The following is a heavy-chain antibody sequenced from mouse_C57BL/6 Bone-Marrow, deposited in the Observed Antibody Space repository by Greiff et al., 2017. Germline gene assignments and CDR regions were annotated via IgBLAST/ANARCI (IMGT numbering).Heavy chain of an antibody. CDR3: TRFAY. CDR2: IDPENGDT. V-gene: IGHV14-4*01. Sequence: EVQLQQSGAELVRPGASVKLSCTASGFNFKDDYMHWVKQRPEQGLEWIGWIDPENGDTEYASKFQGKATITVDNSSNTAYLQLSSLASEDTAVYYCTRFAYWGQGTLVTVSA. CDR1: GFNFKDDY. J-gene: IGHJ3*01.